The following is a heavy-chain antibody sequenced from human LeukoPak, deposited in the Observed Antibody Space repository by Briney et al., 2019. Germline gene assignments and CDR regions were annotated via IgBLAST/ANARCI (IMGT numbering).Heavy chain of an antibody. J-gene: IGHJ3*01. CDR2: INPDGSNR. V-gene: IGHV3-74*01. Sequence: PGGSLRLSCAASGFTFSTYWMHWVRLAPGKGLVWVSRINPDGSNRNYADSVKGRFTISRDNAKNTLYLQKSSLRAEDTAVYFCARDFLHLGGWGQGTMVTVSS. CDR1: GFTFSTYW. D-gene: IGHD3-16*01. CDR3: ARDFLHLGG.